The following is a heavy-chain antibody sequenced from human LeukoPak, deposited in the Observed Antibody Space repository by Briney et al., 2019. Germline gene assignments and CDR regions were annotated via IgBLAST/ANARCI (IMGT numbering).Heavy chain of an antibody. V-gene: IGHV4-39*01. D-gene: IGHD6-19*01. Sequence: KFSETLSLTCTVSGGSISSSSDYWGWIRQPPGKGLEWIGRMFYSGSTCYNPSLKSRVTISVDTSKNQFSLKLSSVTAADTAVYYCARRVAATRYFDYWGQGTLVTVSS. CDR1: GGSISSSSDY. CDR2: MFYSGST. CDR3: ARRVAATRYFDY. J-gene: IGHJ4*02.